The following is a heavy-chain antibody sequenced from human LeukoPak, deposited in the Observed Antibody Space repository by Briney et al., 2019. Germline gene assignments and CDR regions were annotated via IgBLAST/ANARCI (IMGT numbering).Heavy chain of an antibody. J-gene: IGHJ5*02. CDR2: IRYDGSNK. Sequence: GGSLRLSRAASGFTFSSYGMHWVRQAPGKGLEWVAFIRYDGSNKYYADSVEGRFTISRDNSKNTLYLQMNSLRAEDTAVYYCAKDGLVVVPAAPLGWFDPWGQGTLVTVSS. CDR3: AKDGLVVVPAAPLGWFDP. V-gene: IGHV3-30*02. CDR1: GFTFSSYG. D-gene: IGHD2-2*01.